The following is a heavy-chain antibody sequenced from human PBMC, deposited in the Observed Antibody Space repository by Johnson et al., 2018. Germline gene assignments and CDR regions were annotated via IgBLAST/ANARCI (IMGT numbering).Heavy chain of an antibody. D-gene: IGHD3-3*01. J-gene: IGHJ6*03. V-gene: IGHV3-11*04. CDR2: IRGSGAST. CDR3: ARVGWSGYYNYYYMDV. CDR1: GGSFSGYY. Sequence: QVQLQQWGAGLLKXSETLSLXCAVYGGSFSGYYWSWIRQPPGKGLEWVSTIRGSGASTYYADSVKGRFTISRDNAKNSLYLQRNSLRDEDTAVYYCARVGWSGYYNYYYMDVWGKGTTVTVSS.